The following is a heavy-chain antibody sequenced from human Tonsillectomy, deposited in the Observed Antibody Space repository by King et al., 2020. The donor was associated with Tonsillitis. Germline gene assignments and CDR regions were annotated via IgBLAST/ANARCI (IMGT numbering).Heavy chain of an antibody. J-gene: IGHJ3*02. CDR2: IYPGDSDT. Sequence: VQLVESGAEVKKPGESLKISCKGSGYSFTSYWIGWVRQMPGKGLEWMGIIYPGDSDTRYRPSFQGQVTISADKSISTAYLQWSSLKPSDTAMYYCARLGYCTNGVCYTLADIAFEIWGQGTMVTVSS. V-gene: IGHV5-51*01. CDR1: GYSFTSYW. D-gene: IGHD2-8*01. CDR3: ARLGYCTNGVCYTLADIAFEI.